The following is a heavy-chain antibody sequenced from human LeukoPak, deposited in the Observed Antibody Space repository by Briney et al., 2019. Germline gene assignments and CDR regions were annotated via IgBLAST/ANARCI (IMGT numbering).Heavy chain of an antibody. V-gene: IGHV4-59*11. D-gene: IGHD3/OR15-3a*01. CDR2: IYYSGST. Sequence: PSETLSLTCTVSGGSISSHYWSWIRQPPGKGLEWIGYIYYSGSTNYNPSLKSRVTISLDTSRNQFSLKLSSVTAADSAVYYCARRTGYLNYYYYYYMDVWGNGTTVTVSS. CDR1: GGSISSHY. J-gene: IGHJ6*03. CDR3: ARRTGYLNYYYYYYMDV.